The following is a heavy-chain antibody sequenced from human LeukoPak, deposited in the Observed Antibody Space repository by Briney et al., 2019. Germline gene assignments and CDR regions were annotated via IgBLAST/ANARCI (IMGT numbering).Heavy chain of an antibody. D-gene: IGHD1-26*01. V-gene: IGHV1-2*02. CDR3: AREFQWGGGAFDI. J-gene: IGHJ3*02. Sequence: GASVKVSCKASGYTFTGYYIHWVRQAPGQGLEWMGWINPNSGGTNYAQKFQGRVTMTRDTSISTAYMELSRLRSDDTAVYYCAREFQWGGGAFDIWGQGTMVTVSS. CDR1: GYTFTGYY. CDR2: INPNSGGT.